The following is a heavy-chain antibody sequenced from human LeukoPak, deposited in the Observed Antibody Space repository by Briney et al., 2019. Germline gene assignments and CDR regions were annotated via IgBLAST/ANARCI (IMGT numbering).Heavy chain of an antibody. Sequence: GGPLKLPCAPFGVTVSSDYLSWARQPPGKGLEWVSVIYSDGNTYYADSVKGRFTISRDNSKNTLFLQMASLRTEDTAIYYCASRMTFGGQGTLVTVSS. CDR3: ASRMTF. D-gene: IGHD2/OR15-2a*01. J-gene: IGHJ4*02. V-gene: IGHV3-53*05. CDR1: GVTVSSDY. CDR2: IYSDGNT.